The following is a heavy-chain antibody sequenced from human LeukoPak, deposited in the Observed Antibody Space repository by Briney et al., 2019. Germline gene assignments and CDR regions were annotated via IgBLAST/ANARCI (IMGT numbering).Heavy chain of an antibody. Sequence: GGYLRLSCAASGFTFSDYYMSWNRQAPGKGREGVSYISSSGSTIYYADSVKGRFTISRDNAKNSLYLQMNSLRAEDTAVYYCARDFAFGDGYPVVWGKGTTVTVSS. D-gene: IGHD5-24*01. CDR3: ARDFAFGDGYPVV. J-gene: IGHJ6*04. V-gene: IGHV3-11*04. CDR1: GFTFSDYY. CDR2: ISSSGSTI.